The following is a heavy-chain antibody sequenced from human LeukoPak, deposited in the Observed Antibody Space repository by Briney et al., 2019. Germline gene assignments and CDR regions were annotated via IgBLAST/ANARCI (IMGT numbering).Heavy chain of an antibody. CDR2: ISGSGDGT. D-gene: IGHD1-26*01. CDR3: AKQEGWELGDYYFDY. CDR1: GFRFGDFA. Sequence: QTGGSLRLSCVASGFRFGDFAMSWVRLAPEKGLEWVSSISGSGDGTYYADSVKGRFTISRDNSRNTMYLQTNSLRAEDTALYYCAKQEGWELGDYYFDYWGQGTLVTVSS. V-gene: IGHV3-23*01. J-gene: IGHJ4*02.